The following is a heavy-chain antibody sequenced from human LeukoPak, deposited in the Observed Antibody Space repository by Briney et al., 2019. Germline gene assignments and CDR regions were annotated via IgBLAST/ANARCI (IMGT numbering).Heavy chain of an antibody. CDR2: ISYDGSNK. CDR1: GFTFSSYG. CDR3: AKVHDSSGYYYFDY. J-gene: IGHJ4*02. V-gene: IGHV3-30*18. D-gene: IGHD3-22*01. Sequence: GGSLRLSCAASGFTFSSYGMHWVRQAPGKGLEWVAVISYDGSNKYYEDSVKGRFTISRDNSKNTLYLPVNSLRAQDTAVYYCAKVHDSSGYYYFDYWGQGTLVTVSS.